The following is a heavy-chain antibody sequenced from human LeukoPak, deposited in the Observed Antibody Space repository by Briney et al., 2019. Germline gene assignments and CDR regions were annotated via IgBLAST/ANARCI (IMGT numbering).Heavy chain of an antibody. D-gene: IGHD6-13*01. CDR2: INPNSGGT. J-gene: IGHJ3*02. CDR1: EYTFTGYY. CDR3: ARVAAAGTPMGAFDI. Sequence: EASVKVSCKASEYTFTGYYMHWVRQAPGQGLEWMGWINPNSGGTNYAQKFQGRVTMTRDTSISTAYMELSRLRSDDTAVYYCARVAAAGTPMGAFDIWGQGTMVTVSS. V-gene: IGHV1-2*02.